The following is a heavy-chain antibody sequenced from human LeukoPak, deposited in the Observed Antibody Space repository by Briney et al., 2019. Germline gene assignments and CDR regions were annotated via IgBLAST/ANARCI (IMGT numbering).Heavy chain of an antibody. D-gene: IGHD3-10*01. CDR2: MNPNSANT. CDR3: ARDPYYGSGSYRYGMDV. CDR1: GYTFTSYG. V-gene: IGHV1-8*02. Sequence: GASVKVSCKASGYTFTSYGISWVRQAPGQGLEWMGWMNPNSANTGYAQKFQGRVTMTRNTSISTAYMELSSLRSEDTAVYYCARDPYYGSGSYRYGMDVWGKGTTVTISS. J-gene: IGHJ6*04.